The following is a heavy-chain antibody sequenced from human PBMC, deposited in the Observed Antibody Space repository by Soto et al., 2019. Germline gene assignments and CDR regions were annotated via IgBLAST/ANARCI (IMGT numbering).Heavy chain of an antibody. V-gene: IGHV1-3*01. D-gene: IGHD3-22*01. CDR1: GYTFTSYA. CDR2: INAGNGNT. J-gene: IGHJ4*02. Sequence: ASVKVSCKASGYTFTSYAMHWVRQAPGQRLEWMGWINAGNGNTKYSQKFQGRVTITRDTSASTAYMELSSLRSEDTAVYYCARDFLSRVTYYYDSSGPGLECWGEGTPVTVS. CDR3: ARDFLSRVTYYYDSSGPGLEC.